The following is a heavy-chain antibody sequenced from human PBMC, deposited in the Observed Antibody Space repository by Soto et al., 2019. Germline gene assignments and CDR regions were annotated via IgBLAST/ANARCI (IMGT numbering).Heavy chain of an antibody. CDR3: SRDVVVGAKALND. D-gene: IGHD2-15*01. CDR2: IKEDGSEK. Sequence: PGGSLRVSCASSVFTFSNYWMTWVRQAPGKGLDLVANIKEDGSEKHYVDSVKGRFTISRDNAKNSLYLQMNSLRVEDTAVYFCSRDVVVGAKALNDWGQGAMVTVSS. CDR1: VFTFSNYW. V-gene: IGHV3-7*01. J-gene: IGHJ4*02.